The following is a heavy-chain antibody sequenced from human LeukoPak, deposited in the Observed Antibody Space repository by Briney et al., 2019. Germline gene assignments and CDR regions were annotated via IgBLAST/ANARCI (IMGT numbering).Heavy chain of an antibody. CDR1: GFSLSTSGVG. V-gene: IGHV2-5*02. Sequence: ESGPTLVNPTQTLTLTCTFSGFSLSTSGVGVGWIRQPPGKALEWLAVIYWDDDKRYSPSLKSRLTITKDTSKNQVVLTMTNMDPVDTATYYCAHRYGPRASGFDYWAREPWSPSPQ. D-gene: IGHD3-10*01. J-gene: IGHJ4*02. CDR2: IYWDDDK. CDR3: AHRYGPRASGFDY.